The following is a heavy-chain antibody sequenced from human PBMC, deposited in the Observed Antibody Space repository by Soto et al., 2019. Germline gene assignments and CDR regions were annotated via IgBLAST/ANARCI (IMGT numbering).Heavy chain of an antibody. CDR1: GLSFSNYD. V-gene: IGHV3-23*01. J-gene: IGHJ4*02. Sequence: GGSLRLSCVASGLSFSNYDMSWVRQAPGKGLDWVSTISGSGKSTYYADSVKGRFTISRDNSRNTIYLQMNSLRAEDTAVYYCANRNYFDKSGHTYPYFDFWGQGALVTAPQ. D-gene: IGHD3-22*01. CDR2: ISGSGKST. CDR3: ANRNYFDKSGHTYPYFDF.